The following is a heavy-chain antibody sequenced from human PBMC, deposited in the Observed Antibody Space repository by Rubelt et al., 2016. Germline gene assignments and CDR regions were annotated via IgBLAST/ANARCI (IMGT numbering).Heavy chain of an antibody. D-gene: IGHD5-18*01. V-gene: IGHV3-21*01. CDR2: ISSSSSYI. CDR3: ARESGYSYGYGV. Sequence: SMNWVRQAPGKGLEWVSSISSSSSYIYYADSVKGRFTISRDNAKNSLYLLMNSLRAEDTAVYYCARESGYSYGYGVWGQGTLVTVSS. CDR1: S. J-gene: IGHJ4*02.